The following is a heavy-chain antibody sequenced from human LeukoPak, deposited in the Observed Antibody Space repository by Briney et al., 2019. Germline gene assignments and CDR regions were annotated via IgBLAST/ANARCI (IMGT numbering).Heavy chain of an antibody. D-gene: IGHD2-2*01. CDR1: GYTFTGYY. CDR3: ARGDIVVVPAAHSRDY. V-gene: IGHV1-2*02. J-gene: IGHJ4*02. CDR2: INPNSGGT. Sequence: ASVKVSCKASGYTFTGYYMHWVRQPPGQGLEWMGWINPNSGGTNYAQKFQGRVTVTRDTSISTAYMELSRLRSDDTAVYYCARGDIVVVPAAHSRDYWGQGTLVTVSS.